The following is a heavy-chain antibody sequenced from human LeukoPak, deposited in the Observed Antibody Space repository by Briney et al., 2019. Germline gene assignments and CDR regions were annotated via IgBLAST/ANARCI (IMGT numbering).Heavy chain of an antibody. J-gene: IGHJ4*02. CDR3: QSRFLEWLLDY. CDR1: GGSISSNNYF. D-gene: IGHD3-3*01. V-gene: IGHV4-39*01. Sequence: NPSETLSLTCTVSGGSISSNNYFWGWIRLPPGKGLEWIGSIYDSGSTYYNPSLKSRVTISVDTSKNQFSLKLNSVTAADTAMYYCQSRFLEWLLDYWGQGTLVTVSS. CDR2: IYDSGST.